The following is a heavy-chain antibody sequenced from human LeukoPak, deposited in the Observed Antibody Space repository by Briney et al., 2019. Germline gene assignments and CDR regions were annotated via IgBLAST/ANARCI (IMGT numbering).Heavy chain of an antibody. CDR2: ISYDGSNK. V-gene: IGHV3-30*04. Sequence: GGSLRLSCAASGFTFSNYAMHWVRQAPGKGLEWVAVISYDGSNKYYADSVKGRFTISRDNSKNTLYLQMNGLRAEDTAVYYCARSLATSYYYMDVWGKGTTVTVSS. CDR3: ARSLATSYYYMDV. D-gene: IGHD5-12*01. CDR1: GFTFSNYA. J-gene: IGHJ6*03.